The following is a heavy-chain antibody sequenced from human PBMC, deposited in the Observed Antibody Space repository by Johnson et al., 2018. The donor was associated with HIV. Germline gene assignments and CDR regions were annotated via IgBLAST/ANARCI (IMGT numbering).Heavy chain of an antibody. CDR1: GLTLSRCD. CDR3: AKGDTVVGAKYAFDF. J-gene: IGHJ3*01. V-gene: IGHV3-30*02. D-gene: IGHD1-26*01. Sequence: QMLLVESGGGVVQPGGSLRLSCAASGLTLSRCDMHWVRQAPGKGLEWVAFIRYDGSNKYYADSVKGRFTISRDNSKNTLYLQMNSLRAEDTAVYYCAKGDTVVGAKYAFDFWGQGTMVTVSS. CDR2: IRYDGSNK.